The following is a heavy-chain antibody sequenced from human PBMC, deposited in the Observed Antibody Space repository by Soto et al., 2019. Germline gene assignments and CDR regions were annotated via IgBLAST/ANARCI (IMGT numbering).Heavy chain of an antibody. D-gene: IGHD1-1*01. Sequence: EVQVLESGGGLVQPGGSLRLSCAASGFTFSSYAMSWVRQAPGKGLEWVSAISCRTGSTSYADSVKGRFTISRDNSRNTLYLQMNSLRAEDTAVYYCGVQYDYWGQGTLVTVSS. V-gene: IGHV3-23*01. J-gene: IGHJ4*02. CDR3: GVQYDY. CDR2: ISCRTGST. CDR1: GFTFSSYA.